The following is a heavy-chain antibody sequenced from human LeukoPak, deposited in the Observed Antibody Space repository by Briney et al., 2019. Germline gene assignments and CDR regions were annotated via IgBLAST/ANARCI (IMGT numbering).Heavy chain of an antibody. Sequence: ASVKVSCKASGYTFTGYYMHWVRQAPGQGLEWMGWINPNSGGTNYAQKFQGRVTMTRDTSISTAYMELSRLRSDDTAVYYCARIPKPLTYCGGDCLSYWGQGTLVTVSS. CDR3: ARIPKPLTYCGGDCLSY. D-gene: IGHD2-21*02. V-gene: IGHV1-2*02. CDR1: GYTFTGYY. CDR2: INPNSGGT. J-gene: IGHJ4*02.